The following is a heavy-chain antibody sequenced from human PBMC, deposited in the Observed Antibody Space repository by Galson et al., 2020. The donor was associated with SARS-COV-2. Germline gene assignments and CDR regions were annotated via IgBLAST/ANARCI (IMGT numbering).Heavy chain of an antibody. CDR3: ARLGGADVYGSGSPYYYYYYMAV. Sequence: SETLSLTCTVSGGSISSSSYYWGWIRQPPGKGLEWIGSIVYSGRTYYKPSLKSRLTISVDTSKNHFSLKLSSVTASDTALYYCARLGGADVYGSGSPYYYYYYMAVWDKGTTVTISS. V-gene: IGHV4-39*02. D-gene: IGHD3-10*01. CDR1: GGSISSSSYY. J-gene: IGHJ6*03. CDR2: IVYSGRT.